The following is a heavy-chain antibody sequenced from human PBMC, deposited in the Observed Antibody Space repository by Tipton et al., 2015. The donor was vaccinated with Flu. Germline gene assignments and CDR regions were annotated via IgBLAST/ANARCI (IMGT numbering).Heavy chain of an antibody. CDR2: IYYSGST. D-gene: IGHD6-6*01. J-gene: IGHJ5*02. CDR1: GGSVSSYY. CDR3: ARHASPYSSSTFDP. Sequence: TLSLTCTVSGGSVSSYYWSWIRQPPGKGLEWIGYIYYSGSTNYNPSLKSRVTISVDTSKNQFSLKLSSVTAADTAVYYCARHASPYSSSTFDPWGQGTLVTVSS. V-gene: IGHV4-59*08.